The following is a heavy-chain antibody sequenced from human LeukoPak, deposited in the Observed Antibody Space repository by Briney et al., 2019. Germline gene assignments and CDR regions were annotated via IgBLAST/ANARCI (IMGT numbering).Heavy chain of an antibody. J-gene: IGHJ6*03. V-gene: IGHV4-59*08. D-gene: IGHD3-16*02. CDR1: GGSLGTYY. CDR3: ARHIGGGIEDMDV. CDR2: IYVTGN. Sequence: PETLSHTCTVSGGSLGTYYWSWVRPSPGKGLGWIGYIYVTGNRYNPYLQSRVTISVDTSRNQFYLTMSSVTAAVTAVYYCARHIGGGIEDMDVWGKGTKVTVSS.